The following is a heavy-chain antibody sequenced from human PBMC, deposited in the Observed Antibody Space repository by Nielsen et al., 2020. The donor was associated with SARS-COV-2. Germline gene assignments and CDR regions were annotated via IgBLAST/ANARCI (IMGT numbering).Heavy chain of an antibody. J-gene: IGHJ6*02. CDR3: VGGNYYYGMDV. CDR2: IGTAGDT. CDR1: GFTFSRYG. Sequence: GGSLRLSCAASGFTFSRYGMHWVRQAPGKGLEWVSAIGTAGDTYYLGSVKGRFTISREIAKNSLYLQMNSLRAGDTAVYYCVGGNYYYGMDVWGQGTTVTVSS. D-gene: IGHD3-16*01. V-gene: IGHV3-13*01.